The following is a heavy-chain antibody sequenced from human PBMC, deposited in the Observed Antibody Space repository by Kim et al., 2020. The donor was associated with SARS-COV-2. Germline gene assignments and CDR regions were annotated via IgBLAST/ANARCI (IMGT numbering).Heavy chain of an antibody. Sequence: YADSVKGRFTISRDNSKNTLYLQMNSLRAEDTAVYYCARAHDSSTSCIDYWGQGTLVTVSS. V-gene: IGHV3-30*01. D-gene: IGHD2-2*01. CDR3: ARAHDSSTSCIDY. J-gene: IGHJ4*02.